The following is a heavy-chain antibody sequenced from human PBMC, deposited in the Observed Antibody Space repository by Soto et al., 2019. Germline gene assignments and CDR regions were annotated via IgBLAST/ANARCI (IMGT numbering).Heavy chain of an antibody. J-gene: IGHJ4*02. V-gene: IGHV3-23*01. CDR2: ISGSGGST. D-gene: IGHD1-26*01. Sequence: EVQLLESGGGLVQPGGSLRLSCAGSGFTFSSYAMRWVRQAPGKGLEWVSAISGSGGSTYYADSVKGRFTVSRDTSKNTLYLQMNSLRAEDTAVYYCARRGSGSYYDYWGQGTLVTVSS. CDR3: ARRGSGSYYDY. CDR1: GFTFSSYA.